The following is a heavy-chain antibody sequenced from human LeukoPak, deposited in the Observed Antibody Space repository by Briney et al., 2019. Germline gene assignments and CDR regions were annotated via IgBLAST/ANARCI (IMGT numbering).Heavy chain of an antibody. Sequence: SETLSLTCTVSSGSISSYYWSWIRQPPGKGLEWIGYIYYSGSTNYNPSLKSRVTISVDTSKNQFSLKLSSVTAADTAVYYCARVGVAAAGTGFDPWGQGTLVTVCS. CDR1: SGSISSYY. D-gene: IGHD6-13*01. CDR2: IYYSGST. V-gene: IGHV4-59*01. J-gene: IGHJ5*02. CDR3: ARVGVAAAGTGFDP.